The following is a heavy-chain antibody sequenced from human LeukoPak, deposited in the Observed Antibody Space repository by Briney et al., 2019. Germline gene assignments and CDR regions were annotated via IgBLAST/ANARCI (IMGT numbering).Heavy chain of an antibody. CDR2: IYYSGST. J-gene: IGHJ3*02. Sequence: SETLSLTCTVSGGSISSYYWSWIRQPPGKGLEWIGYIYYSGSTYYNPSLKSRVTISVDTSKNQFSLKLSSVTAADTAVYYCASDVRAVAGTFAFDIWGQGTMVTVSS. CDR1: GGSISSYY. D-gene: IGHD6-19*01. CDR3: ASDVRAVAGTFAFDI. V-gene: IGHV4-59*06.